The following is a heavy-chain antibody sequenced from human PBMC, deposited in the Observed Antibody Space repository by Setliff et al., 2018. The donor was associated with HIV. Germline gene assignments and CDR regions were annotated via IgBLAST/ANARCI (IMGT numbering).Heavy chain of an antibody. CDR2: IYYSGGT. CDR3: ARGLRGSWALDY. J-gene: IGHJ4*02. CDR1: GGSMTDHQ. V-gene: IGHV4-59*11. Sequence: SDTLSLTCTVSGGSMTDHQWNWLRQAPGKGLEWIGYIYYSGGTTYNPSLESRVTISLDTPNNQFSLRVIYVSTADTAVYYCARGLRGSWALDYWGQGTLVTVSS. D-gene: IGHD3-10*01.